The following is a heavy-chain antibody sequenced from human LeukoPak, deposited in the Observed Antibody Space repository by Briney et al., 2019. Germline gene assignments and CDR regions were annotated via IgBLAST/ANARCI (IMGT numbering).Heavy chain of an antibody. CDR1: GYTYTSYD. Sequence: ASVMVSCKASGYTYTSYDINWVRQATGQGLEWMGWMNPNSGNTGYAQKFQGRVTMTRNTSISTAYMELSSLRSEDTAVYYCAILNTYYYDSSGPGAFDIWGQGTMVTVSS. J-gene: IGHJ3*02. CDR2: MNPNSGNT. D-gene: IGHD3-22*01. V-gene: IGHV1-8*01. CDR3: AILNTYYYDSSGPGAFDI.